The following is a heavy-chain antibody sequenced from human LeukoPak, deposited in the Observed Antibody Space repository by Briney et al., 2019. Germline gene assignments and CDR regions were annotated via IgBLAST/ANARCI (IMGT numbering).Heavy chain of an antibody. CDR3: ARGLSPRINMVRGVRPPFRGVFDY. V-gene: IGHV4-4*02. J-gene: IGHJ4*02. D-gene: IGHD3-10*01. CDR2: IFHTGNT. CDR1: GGSMSDIEW. Sequence: SETLSLTCGVSGGSMSDIEWCNWVRQPPGKGLEWIGEIFHTGNTKYNASLESRVTMSVDKSKNQFSLNLRSVTAADTAVYYCARGLSPRINMVRGVRPPFRGVFDYWGQGTLVTVSS.